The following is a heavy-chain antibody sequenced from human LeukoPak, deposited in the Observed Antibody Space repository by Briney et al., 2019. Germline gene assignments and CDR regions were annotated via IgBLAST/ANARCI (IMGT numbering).Heavy chain of an antibody. CDR1: GFTFDDYA. CDR3: ASYNLGTDN. Sequence: GGSLRLSCAASGFTFDDYAMHWVRQAPGKGLEWVSGISWNSGSIGYADSVKGRFTISRDNAKNSLYLQMNSLKTEDTAVYYCASYNLGTDNWGQGTLVTVSS. V-gene: IGHV3-9*01. D-gene: IGHD7-27*01. CDR2: ISWNSGSI. J-gene: IGHJ4*02.